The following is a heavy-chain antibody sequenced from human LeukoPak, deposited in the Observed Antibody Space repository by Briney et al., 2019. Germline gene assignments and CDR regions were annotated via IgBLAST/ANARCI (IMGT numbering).Heavy chain of an antibody. Sequence: SVRVSCKASGGTFSIYAISWVRQAPGQGLEWMGRIIPILGIAKYAQKFQGRVTIPADKSTSTAYMELSSLRSEHTAVYYCARDHRAICSSTSCYSPFDYWGQGTLVTVSS. CDR3: ARDHRAICSSTSCYSPFDY. CDR2: IIPILGIA. CDR1: GGTFSIYA. D-gene: IGHD2-2*01. V-gene: IGHV1-69*04. J-gene: IGHJ4*02.